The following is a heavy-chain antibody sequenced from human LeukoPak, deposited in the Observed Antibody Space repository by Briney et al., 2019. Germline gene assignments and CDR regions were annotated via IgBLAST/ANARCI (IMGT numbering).Heavy chain of an antibody. CDR1: GFTFSSYE. CDR2: ISSSGSTI. V-gene: IGHV3-48*03. D-gene: IGHD6-13*01. CDR3: AKIAAPGTYFDY. Sequence: GGSLRLSCAASGFTFSSYEMNWVRQAPGEGLEWVSYISSSGSTIYHADSVKGRFTISRDNAKNSLYLQMNSLRAEDTAVYYCAKIAAPGTYFDYWGQGTLVTVSS. J-gene: IGHJ4*02.